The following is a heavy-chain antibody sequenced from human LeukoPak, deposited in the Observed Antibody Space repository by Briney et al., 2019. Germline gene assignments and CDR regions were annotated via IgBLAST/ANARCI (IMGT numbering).Heavy chain of an antibody. CDR3: ARDREPILDYSPEGV. CDR1: GFTFSSYE. CDR2: ISSSGSTI. Sequence: GGSLRLSCAASGFTFSSYEMNWVRQAPGKGLEWVSYISSSGSTIYYADSVKGRFTISRDNAKNSLYLQMNSLRAEDTAVYYCARDREPILDYSPEGVWGKGTTVTVSS. D-gene: IGHD2-15*01. V-gene: IGHV3-48*03. J-gene: IGHJ6*04.